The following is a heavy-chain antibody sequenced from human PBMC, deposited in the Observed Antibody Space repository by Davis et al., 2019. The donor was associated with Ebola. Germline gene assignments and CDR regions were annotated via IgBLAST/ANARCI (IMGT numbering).Heavy chain of an antibody. CDR2: IYSGGST. CDR3: NGGGDPGMDV. CDR1: GFTFSSYA. J-gene: IGHJ6*02. Sequence: GESLKISCAASGFTFSSYAMSWVRQAPGKGLEWVSVIYSGGSTYYADSVKGRFTISRDNAKNSLYLQMNSLRAEDTAVYYCNGGGDPGMDVWGQGTTVTVSS. V-gene: IGHV3-23*03. D-gene: IGHD2-21*01.